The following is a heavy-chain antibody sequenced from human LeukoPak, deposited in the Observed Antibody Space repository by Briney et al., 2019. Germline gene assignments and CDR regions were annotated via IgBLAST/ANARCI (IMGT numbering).Heavy chain of an antibody. CDR1: GYTFTSYY. CDR2: INPSGGST. D-gene: IGHD3-9*01. Sequence: ASVKVSCKASGYTFTSYYMHWVRQAPGQGLEWMGIINPSGGSTSYAQKFQGRVTMTRDTSTSTVYMELCSLRSEDTAVYYCARGAWGYDILTGYYAILDYWGQGTLVTVSS. J-gene: IGHJ4*02. CDR3: ARGAWGYDILTGYYAILDY. V-gene: IGHV1-46*03.